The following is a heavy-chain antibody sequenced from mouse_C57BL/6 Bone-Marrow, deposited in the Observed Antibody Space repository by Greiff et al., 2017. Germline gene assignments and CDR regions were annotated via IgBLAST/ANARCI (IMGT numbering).Heavy chain of an antibody. D-gene: IGHD1-1*01. J-gene: IGHJ4*01. V-gene: IGHV1-50*01. CDR2: IDPSESYT. CDR1: GYTFTSYW. CDR3: ARDLGPIYYYGYYYAMDY. Sequence: QVQLKQPGAELVKPGASVKLSCKASGYTFTSYWMQWVKQRPGQGLEWIGEIDPSESYTNYNQKFKGKATLTVDTSSSTAYMQLSSLTSEDSAVYYCARDLGPIYYYGYYYAMDYWGQGTSVTVSS.